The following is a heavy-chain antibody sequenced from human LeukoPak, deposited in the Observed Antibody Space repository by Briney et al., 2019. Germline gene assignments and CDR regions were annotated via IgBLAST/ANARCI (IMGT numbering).Heavy chain of an antibody. CDR1: GYTFTRHG. CDR2: ISAYNGDT. Sequence: ASVKVSCKASGYTFTRHGISWVRQAPGQGLEWMGWISAYNGDTNYAQKLQGRVTMTTDTSTSTAYMELRSLRSDDTAVYYCARDPSNSSGWRTWFDPWGQGTLVTVSS. CDR3: ARDPSNSSGWRTWFDP. V-gene: IGHV1-18*01. J-gene: IGHJ5*02. D-gene: IGHD6-19*01.